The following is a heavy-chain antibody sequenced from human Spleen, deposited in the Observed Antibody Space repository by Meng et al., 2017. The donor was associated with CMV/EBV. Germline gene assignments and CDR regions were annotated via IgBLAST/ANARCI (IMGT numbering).Heavy chain of an antibody. Sequence: ASVKVSCKASGYTFTSYYMHWVRQAPGQGLEWMRIINPSGGSTSYAQKFQGRVTMTRDTSTSTVYMELSSLRSEDTAVYYCASDAHYDSSGYQGGPDYWGQGTLVTVSS. J-gene: IGHJ4*02. CDR3: ASDAHYDSSGYQGGPDY. CDR1: GYTFTSYY. V-gene: IGHV1-46*01. CDR2: INPSGGST. D-gene: IGHD3-22*01.